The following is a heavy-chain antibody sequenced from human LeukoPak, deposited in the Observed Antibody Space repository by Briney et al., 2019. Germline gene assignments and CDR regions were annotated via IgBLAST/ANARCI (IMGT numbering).Heavy chain of an antibody. V-gene: IGHV3-21*01. D-gene: IGHD1-26*01. Sequence: GGSLRLSCAASGFTFSSYNMKWVRQAPGKGLEWVSSISSRSSYIFYADSVKGRFTISRDNAKKSLYLQMNSLRAEDTAVYYCAKDHSVGATKGYFDYWGQGTLVTVSS. CDR1: GFTFSSYN. J-gene: IGHJ4*02. CDR3: AKDHSVGATKGYFDY. CDR2: ISSRSSYI.